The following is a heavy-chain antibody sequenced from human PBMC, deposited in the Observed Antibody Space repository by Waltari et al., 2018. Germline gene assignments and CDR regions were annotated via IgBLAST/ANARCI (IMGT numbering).Heavy chain of an antibody. Sequence: QVQLVQSGAEVKKPGSSVKVSCKASGGTFSSYAISWVRQAPGQGLEWMGGIIPIFGTANYAQKFQGRVTITADKSTSTAYMELSSLRSEDTAVYYCARDRATMVRGVITKTFDYWVQGTLVTVSS. J-gene: IGHJ4*02. CDR2: IIPIFGTA. CDR3: ARDRATMVRGVITKTFDY. D-gene: IGHD3-10*01. V-gene: IGHV1-69*14. CDR1: GGTFSSYA.